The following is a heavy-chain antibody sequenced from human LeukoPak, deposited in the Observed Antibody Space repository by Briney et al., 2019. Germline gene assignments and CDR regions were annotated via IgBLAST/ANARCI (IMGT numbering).Heavy chain of an antibody. J-gene: IGHJ5*02. CDR2: IIPIFGTA. CDR1: GGTFSSYA. CDR3: ARRFRTDGSHCPFDP. V-gene: IGHV1-69*13. Sequence: SVKVSCKASGGTFSSYAISWVRQAPGQGLEWMGGIIPIFGTANYAQKFQGRVTITADESTSTVYMELSSLRSEDTAVYYCARRFRTDGSHCPFDPWGQGTLVTVSS. D-gene: IGHD5-24*01.